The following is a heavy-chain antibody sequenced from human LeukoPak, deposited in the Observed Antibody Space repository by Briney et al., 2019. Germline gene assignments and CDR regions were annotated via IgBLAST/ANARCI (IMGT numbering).Heavy chain of an antibody. CDR3: ARHPMGGRYDDTGAPLDTLDL. V-gene: IGHV4-34*01. D-gene: IGHD3-22*01. CDR2: INHSGST. Sequence: SETLSLTCAVYGGSFSGYYWSWIRQPPGKGLEWIGEINHSGSTNYNPSLKSRVTISVDTSKNQFSLKLSSVTAADTAVYYCARHPMGGRYDDTGAPLDTLDLWGQGTMVIVSS. CDR1: GGSFSGYY. J-gene: IGHJ3*01.